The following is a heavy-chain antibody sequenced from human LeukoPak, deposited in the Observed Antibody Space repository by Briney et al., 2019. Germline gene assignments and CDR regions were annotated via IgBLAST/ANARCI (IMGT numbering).Heavy chain of an antibody. CDR3: ARLTPEIGAAYFWSGYYESD. CDR1: GYTFTSYD. D-gene: IGHD3-3*01. Sequence: ASVKVSCKASGYTFTSYDINWVRQATGQGLEWMGWMNPNSGNTGYAQKFQGRVTMTRSTSISTAYMELSSLRSEDTAVYYCARLTPEIGAAYFWSGYYESDWGQGTLVTVSS. CDR2: MNPNSGNT. V-gene: IGHV1-8*01. J-gene: IGHJ4*02.